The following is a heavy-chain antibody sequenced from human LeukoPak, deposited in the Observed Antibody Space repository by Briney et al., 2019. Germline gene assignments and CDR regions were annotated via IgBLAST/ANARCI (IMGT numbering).Heavy chain of an antibody. CDR1: GFTFSSYA. CDR3: ARDHYDGYACSGY. J-gene: IGHJ4*02. D-gene: IGHD5-24*01. V-gene: IGHV3-30-3*01. CDR2: ISYDGSNK. Sequence: SGGSLRLSYAASGFTFSSYAMHWVRQAPGKGLEWVAVISYDGSNKYYADSVKGRFTISRDNSKNTLYLQMNSLRAEDTAVYYCARDHYDGYACSGYWGQGTLVTVSS.